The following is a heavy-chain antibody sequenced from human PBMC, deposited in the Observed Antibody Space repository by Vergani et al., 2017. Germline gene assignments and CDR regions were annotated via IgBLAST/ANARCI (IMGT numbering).Heavy chain of an antibody. CDR3: ARGGAAAGTYYYYYMDV. CDR1: GGSISSYY. V-gene: IGHV4-59*01. CDR2: IYYSGST. Sequence: QVQLQESGPGLVKPSETLSLTCTVSGGSISSYYWSWIRQPPGKGLEWIGYIYYSGSTNYNPSLKSRVTISVDTSKNQFSLKLSSVTAADTAVYYCARGGAAAGTYYYYYMDVWGKGTTVTVSS. J-gene: IGHJ6*03. D-gene: IGHD6-13*01.